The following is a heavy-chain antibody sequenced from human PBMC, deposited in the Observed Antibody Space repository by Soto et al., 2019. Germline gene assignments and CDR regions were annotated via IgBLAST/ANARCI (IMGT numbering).Heavy chain of an antibody. CDR2: ISYDGSNK. CDR3: ARNWNYIDY. CDR1: GFTFSSYG. J-gene: IGHJ4*02. D-gene: IGHD1-1*01. Sequence: PGGSLRLSCAASGFTFSSYGMHWVRQAPGKGLEWVAVISYDGSNKYYADSVKGRFTISRDNAKNSLYLQMNSLRAEDTAVYYCARNWNYIDYWGQGTLVTVSS. V-gene: IGHV3-30*03.